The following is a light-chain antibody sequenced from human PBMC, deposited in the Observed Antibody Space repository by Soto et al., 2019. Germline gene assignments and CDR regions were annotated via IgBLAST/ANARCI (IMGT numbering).Light chain of an antibody. CDR3: SSYTSGSTLWV. J-gene: IGLJ3*02. Sequence: QSALTQPASVSASPGQSITISCTGTRSDVGASNYVSWYQQHPGKAPKVLIFEVSCRPSGVSNRFSGSKSGNTASLTISGLQAEDEGDYYCSSYTSGSTLWVFGGGTKLTVL. CDR1: RSDVGASNY. V-gene: IGLV2-14*01. CDR2: EVS.